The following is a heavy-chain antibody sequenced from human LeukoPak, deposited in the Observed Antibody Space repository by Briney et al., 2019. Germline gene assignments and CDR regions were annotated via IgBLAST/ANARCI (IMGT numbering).Heavy chain of an antibody. CDR2: IYYSGST. CDR1: GGSISSYY. Sequence: SETLSLTCTVSGGSISSYYWSWIRQPPGKGLEWIGYIYYSGSTNYNPSLKSRVTISVDTSKNRFSLKLSSVTAADTAVYYCARTYYDILTGYYHSWFDPWGQGTLVTVSS. V-gene: IGHV4-59*01. CDR3: ARTYYDILTGYYHSWFDP. D-gene: IGHD3-9*01. J-gene: IGHJ5*02.